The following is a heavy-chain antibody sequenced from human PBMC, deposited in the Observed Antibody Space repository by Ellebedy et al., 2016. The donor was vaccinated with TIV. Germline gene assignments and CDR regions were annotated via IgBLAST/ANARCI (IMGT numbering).Heavy chain of an antibody. CDR1: GFTFSNYG. Sequence: GEPLKISCAASGFTFSNYGMHWVRQAPGKGLEWVAVISYDGSNKNYADSVKGRFTLSRDNSKNTLDRQMNSLRAEDTAVYYCAKDLDYGDGYGMNVWGQGTTVTVSS. J-gene: IGHJ6*02. CDR2: ISYDGSNK. V-gene: IGHV3-30*18. CDR3: AKDLDYGDGYGMNV. D-gene: IGHD4-17*01.